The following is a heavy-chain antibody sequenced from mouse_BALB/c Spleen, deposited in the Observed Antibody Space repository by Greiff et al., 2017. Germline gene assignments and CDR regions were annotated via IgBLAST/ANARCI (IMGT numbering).Heavy chain of an antibody. Sequence: VQRVESGPGLVAPSQSLSITCTVSGFSLTGYGVNWVRQPPGKGLEWLGMIWGDGSTDYNSALKSRLSISKDNSKSQVFLKMNSLQTDDTARYYCARGGPLYYGSAWFAYWGQGTLVTVSA. CDR2: IWGDGST. V-gene: IGHV2-6-7*01. D-gene: IGHD1-1*01. CDR3: ARGGPLYYGSAWFAY. J-gene: IGHJ3*01. CDR1: GFSLTGYG.